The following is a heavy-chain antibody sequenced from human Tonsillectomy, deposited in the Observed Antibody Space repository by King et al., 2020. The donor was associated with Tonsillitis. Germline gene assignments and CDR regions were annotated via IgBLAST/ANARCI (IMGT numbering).Heavy chain of an antibody. Sequence: VQLVESGGGVVQPGGSLRISCVASEFIFSSYGMHWVRQAPGKGLEWVAVISYDGSRKYYADSVKGRFSVSRDNSKNTLHLQMNSLRPEDTAVYYGAKGRFSESFYPPLDYWGQGTLVTVSS. D-gene: IGHD1-26*01. V-gene: IGHV3-30*18. J-gene: IGHJ4*02. CDR3: AKGRFSESFYPPLDY. CDR2: ISYDGSRK. CDR1: EFIFSSYG.